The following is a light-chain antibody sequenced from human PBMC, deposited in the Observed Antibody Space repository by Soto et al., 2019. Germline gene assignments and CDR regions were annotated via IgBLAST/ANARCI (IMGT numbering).Light chain of an antibody. V-gene: IGKV1-39*01. Sequence: IQMTQSTSSLSASVGDRVTTTCRASQSISSYLNWYQQKPGKAPKLLIYAASSLQSGVPSRFSGSGSGTDFTLTISSLQPEDFATYYCQQSYSTPRWTFGQGTKVDIK. CDR3: QQSYSTPRWT. J-gene: IGKJ1*01. CDR2: AAS. CDR1: QSISSY.